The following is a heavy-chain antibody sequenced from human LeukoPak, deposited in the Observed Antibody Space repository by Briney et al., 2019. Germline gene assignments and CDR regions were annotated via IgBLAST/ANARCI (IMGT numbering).Heavy chain of an antibody. Sequence: PSETLSLTCTVSGDSIGTYYWSWIRQSPEKGLEWIGYILYTGNTNYNPSLKSRVTISIDTSKKQFSLNLSSVTAADTAVYYCATAGGSYYSGWEFDSWGQGTLVTVSS. J-gene: IGHJ4*02. CDR1: GDSIGTYY. D-gene: IGHD2-15*01. CDR3: ATAGGSYYSGWEFDS. V-gene: IGHV4-59*01. CDR2: ILYTGNT.